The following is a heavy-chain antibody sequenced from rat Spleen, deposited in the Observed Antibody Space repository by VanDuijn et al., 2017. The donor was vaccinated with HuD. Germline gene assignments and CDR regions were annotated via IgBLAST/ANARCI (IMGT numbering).Heavy chain of an antibody. CDR2: ISYDGSST. Sequence: EVQLVESGGGLVQPGRSLKLSCAASGFTFSNYGMHWIRQAPTKGLEWVATISYDGSSTYYRDSVEGRFTISRDNAKNTLYLQMDSLRSEDTATYYCARETGYNSYFDYWGQGVMVTVSS. D-gene: IGHD1-4*01. CDR3: ARETGYNSYFDY. CDR1: GFTFSNYG. V-gene: IGHV5-29*01. J-gene: IGHJ2*01.